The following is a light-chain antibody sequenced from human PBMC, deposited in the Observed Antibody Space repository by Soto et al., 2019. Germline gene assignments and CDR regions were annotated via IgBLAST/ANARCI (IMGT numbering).Light chain of an antibody. CDR2: QAS. V-gene: IGKV1-5*03. CDR3: QQYDTYPGT. CDR1: HNSINR. Sequence: DIQMTQSPSTLSASVGDRVTITRRANHNSINRLTRYQQKPGKAPKRLIYQASTLQSGVPSRFSGSGSATEFTLTISSLQPDDFATNSCQQYDTYPGTFGQGTTVDIK. J-gene: IGKJ1*01.